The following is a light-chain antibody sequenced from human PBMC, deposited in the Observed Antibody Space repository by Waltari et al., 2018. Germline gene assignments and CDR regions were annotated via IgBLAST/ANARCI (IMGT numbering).Light chain of an antibody. Sequence: QSALTQPASVSGSPGQSITISCTGTRSDVGGSNYVFWYQQHPGKAPKLMIYDVSYRPSGVSNLFSGSKSGNTASLTISGLQAEDEADYYCSSYTSSSLVVFGGGTKLTVL. CDR1: RSDVGGSNY. V-gene: IGLV2-14*01. J-gene: IGLJ2*01. CDR2: DVS. CDR3: SSYTSSSLVV.